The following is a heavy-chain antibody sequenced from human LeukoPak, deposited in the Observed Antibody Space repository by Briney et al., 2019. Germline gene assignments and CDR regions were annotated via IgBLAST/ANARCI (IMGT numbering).Heavy chain of an antibody. V-gene: IGHV1-18*01. CDR3: ARAGETIFGAPNWFDP. Sequence: ASVKVSCKASGYAFTSYGISWVRQAPGQGLEWMGWISAYNGNTNYAQKLQGRVTMTTDTSTSTAYMELRSLRSDDTAAYYCARAGETIFGAPNWFDPWGQGTLVTVSS. J-gene: IGHJ5*02. D-gene: IGHD3-3*01. CDR1: GYAFTSYG. CDR2: ISAYNGNT.